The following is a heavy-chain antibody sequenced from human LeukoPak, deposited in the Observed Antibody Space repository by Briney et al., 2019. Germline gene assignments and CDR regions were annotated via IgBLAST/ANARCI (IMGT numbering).Heavy chain of an antibody. CDR1: GGSISSYY. CDR2: IDTSGNT. V-gene: IGHV4-4*07. Sequence: SETLSLTCTVSGGSISSYYWSWIRQPAGKGLEWIGRIDTSGNTNYKPSLKSRVTMSVDTSKNQFSLKLSSVTAADTAVYYCTRVSSSWYQDWYFDLWGRGTLVTVSS. D-gene: IGHD6-13*01. CDR3: TRVSSSWYQDWYFDL. J-gene: IGHJ2*01.